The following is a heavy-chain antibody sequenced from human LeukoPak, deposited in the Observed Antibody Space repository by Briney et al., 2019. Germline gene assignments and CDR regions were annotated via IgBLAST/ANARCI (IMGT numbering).Heavy chain of an antibody. D-gene: IGHD3-10*01. CDR1: GFTFSYYA. CDR2: ISHSGST. Sequence: GGSLRLSCAASGFTFSYYAMSWVRQAPGRGPEWVSIISHSGSTYYAHSVRGRLTISRDNSKNTLNLQMNSLRADDSALYYCTKATGHMSGSHDYWGQGTLVTVSS. CDR3: TKATGHMSGSHDY. V-gene: IGHV3-23*01. J-gene: IGHJ4*02.